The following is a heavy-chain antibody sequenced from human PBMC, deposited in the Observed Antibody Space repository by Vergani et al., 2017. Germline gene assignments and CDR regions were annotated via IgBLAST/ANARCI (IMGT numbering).Heavy chain of an antibody. CDR2: INHSGST. CDR3: ARVRGYTYGYKDP. J-gene: IGHJ5*02. CDR1: GGSFSGYY. V-gene: IGHV4-34*10. Sequence: QVQLQESGPGLVKPSETLSLTCAVYGGSFSGYYWSWIRQPPGKGLEWIGEINHSGSTNYNPSLKSRVPISVDTSKNQFSLNVSSVTAADTAVYYCARVRGYTYGYKDPWGQGTLVTVSS. D-gene: IGHD5-18*01.